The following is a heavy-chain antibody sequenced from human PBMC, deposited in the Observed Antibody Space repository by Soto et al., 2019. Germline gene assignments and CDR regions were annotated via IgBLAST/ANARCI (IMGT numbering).Heavy chain of an antibody. CDR2: ISSSSSTI. CDR1: GFTFSSYS. CDR3: ASSGPYYYGMDV. Sequence: EVQLVESGGGLVQPGGSLRLSCAASGFTFSSYSMNWVRQAPGKGLEWVSYISSSSSTIYYADSVKGRFTISRDNAKNSLYLQITRQRAEATAVYYCASSGPYYYGMDVLGRWTKVTVSS. D-gene: IGHD6-25*01. J-gene: IGHJ6*02. V-gene: IGHV3-48*01.